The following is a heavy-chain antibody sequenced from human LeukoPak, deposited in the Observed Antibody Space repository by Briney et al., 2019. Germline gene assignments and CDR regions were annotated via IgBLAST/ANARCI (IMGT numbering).Heavy chain of an antibody. Sequence: SVKVSCKASGGTFSSYAISWVRQAPGQGLEWMGGIIPIFGTAKYAQKFQGGVTITADKSPSPACMELSSFRFAEPAVYYCARGLCFGELLTYYYYMDVCGKGTTVTVSS. V-gene: IGHV1-69*06. D-gene: IGHD3-10*01. J-gene: IGHJ6*03. CDR3: ARGLCFGELLTYYYYMDV. CDR2: IIPIFGTA. CDR1: GGTFSSYA.